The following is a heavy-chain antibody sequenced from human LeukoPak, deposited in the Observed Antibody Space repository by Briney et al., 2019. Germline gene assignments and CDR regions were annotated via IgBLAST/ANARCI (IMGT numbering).Heavy chain of an antibody. CDR2: ISAYNGNT. J-gene: IGHJ5*02. CDR3: ARAQLWFGEGEHWFDP. D-gene: IGHD3-10*01. V-gene: IGHV1-18*01. Sequence: ASVKVSCKASGYTFTSYGISWVRQAPGQGLEWMGWISAYNGNTNYAQKLQGRVTMTTDTSTSTAYMELRSLRSDDTAVYYCARAQLWFGEGEHWFDPWGQGTLVTVSS. CDR1: GYTFTSYG.